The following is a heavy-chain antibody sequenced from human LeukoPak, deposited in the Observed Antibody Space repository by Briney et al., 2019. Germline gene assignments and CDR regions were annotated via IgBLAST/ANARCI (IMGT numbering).Heavy chain of an antibody. J-gene: IGHJ6*02. Sequence: GGSLRLSCAAPGFTFSSHAMSWVRQAPGKGLEWVSLISGSGGSTYYADSVRGRFTIARDNSRNTLYLQMNSLRAEDTAIYYCAKDNEMTTITDSYFYGMDVWGQGTTVTVSS. V-gene: IGHV3-23*01. CDR2: ISGSGGST. CDR1: GFTFSSHA. D-gene: IGHD5-24*01. CDR3: AKDNEMTTITDSYFYGMDV.